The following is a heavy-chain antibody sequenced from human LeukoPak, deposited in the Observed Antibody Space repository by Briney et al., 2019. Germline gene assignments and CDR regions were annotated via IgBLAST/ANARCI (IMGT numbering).Heavy chain of an antibody. CDR1: GFLFTTYG. J-gene: IGHJ4*02. CDR2: ISHDLTYQ. CDR3: ARDVNNYFDY. Sequence: SGGSLRLSCGASGFLFTTYGMHWVRQAPGKGLEWVAVISHDLTYQAYADSVKGRFTISRDDSKNTLYVQMNSLRTEDTAFYYCARDVNNYFDYWGLGTLVTVSS. V-gene: IGHV3-30*03.